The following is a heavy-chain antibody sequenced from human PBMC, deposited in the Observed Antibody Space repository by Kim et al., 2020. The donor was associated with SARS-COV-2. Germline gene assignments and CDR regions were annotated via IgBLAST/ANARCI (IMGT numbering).Heavy chain of an antibody. CDR3: ARDREDCSSTSCQLYYYYGMDV. CDR1: GFTFSSYG. V-gene: IGHV3-33*01. D-gene: IGHD2-2*01. CDR2: IWYDGSNK. J-gene: IGHJ6*02. Sequence: GGSLRLSCAASGFTFSSYGMHWVRQAPGKGLEWVAVIWYDGSNKYYADSVKGRFTISRDNSKNTLYLQMNSLRAEDTAVYYCARDREDCSSTSCQLYYYYGMDVCGQGTTVTVSS.